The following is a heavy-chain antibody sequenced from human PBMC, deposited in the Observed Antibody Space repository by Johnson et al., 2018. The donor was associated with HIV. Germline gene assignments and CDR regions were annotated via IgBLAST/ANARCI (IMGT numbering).Heavy chain of an antibody. CDR3: ARDASYGDYAFDI. J-gene: IGHJ3*02. D-gene: IGHD4-17*01. V-gene: IGHV3-7*01. CDR2: IKQDGSEK. CDR1: GFTFSSYW. Sequence: MMLVESGGGVVQPGRSLRLSCAASGFTFSSYWMSWVRQAPGKGLEWVANIKQDGSEKYYVDSVKGRFTISRDNAKNSLYLQLNSLRAEDTAVYYCARDASYGDYAFDIWGQGTMVTVSS.